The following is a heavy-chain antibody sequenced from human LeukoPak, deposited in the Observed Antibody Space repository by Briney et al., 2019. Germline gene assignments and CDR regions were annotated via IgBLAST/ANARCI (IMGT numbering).Heavy chain of an antibody. CDR3: ARDSDVIRYCSSTSCPGDHFDY. CDR1: GGSISSGDYY. CDR2: IYYSGST. V-gene: IGHV4-30-4*08. Sequence: PSETLSLTCTVSGGSISSGDYYWSWIRQPPGKGLEWIGYIYYSGSTYYNPSLKSRVTISVDTSKNQFSLKLSSVTAADTAVYYCARDSDVIRYCSSTSCPGDHFDYWGQGTLVTVSS. D-gene: IGHD2-2*01. J-gene: IGHJ4*02.